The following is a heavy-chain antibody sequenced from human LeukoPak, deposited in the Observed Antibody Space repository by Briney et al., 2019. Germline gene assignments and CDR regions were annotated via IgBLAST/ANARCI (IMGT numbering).Heavy chain of an antibody. CDR3: AKISNWDAFDI. V-gene: IGHV1-8*01. D-gene: IGHD1-20*01. CDR2: MNPNSGNT. J-gene: IGHJ3*02. Sequence: ASVKVSCKASGYTFTSYDINWVRQATGQGLEWMGWMNPNSGNTGYAQKYQGRVTMTRNTSISTAYMELRSLRSEDTAVYYCAKISNWDAFDIRGQGTMVTVSS. CDR1: GYTFTSYD.